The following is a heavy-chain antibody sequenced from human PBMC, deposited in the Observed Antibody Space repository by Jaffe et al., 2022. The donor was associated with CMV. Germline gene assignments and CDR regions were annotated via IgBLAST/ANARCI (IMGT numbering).Heavy chain of an antibody. CDR3: AAAPIATDAFHF. Sequence: EVHLVESGGGLVKPGGSLRLSCAASKLNFSSYSMNWVRQAPGKGLEWVSTITTSGNDKYYADSVKGRFTTSRDNAKNSLYLQMNSLRVEDTAVYYCAAAPIATDAFHFWGQGTMVTVSS. D-gene: IGHD5-12*01. CDR1: KLNFSSYS. J-gene: IGHJ3*01. CDR2: ITTSGNDK. V-gene: IGHV3-21*01.